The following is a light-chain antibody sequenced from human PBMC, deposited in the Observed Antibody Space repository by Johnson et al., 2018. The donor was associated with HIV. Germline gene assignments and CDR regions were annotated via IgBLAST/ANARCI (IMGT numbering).Light chain of an antibody. J-gene: IGLJ1*01. Sequence: QSVLTQPPSVSAAPGQKVTISCSGSSSNIGNNYVSWYRQLPGTAPKLLIYENDKRPSVIPDRFSGSKSGTSATLGITGLQTGDEADYYCGAWDASLSTGGVFGTGTKVTVL. CDR3: GAWDASLSTGGV. V-gene: IGLV1-51*02. CDR1: SSNIGNNY. CDR2: END.